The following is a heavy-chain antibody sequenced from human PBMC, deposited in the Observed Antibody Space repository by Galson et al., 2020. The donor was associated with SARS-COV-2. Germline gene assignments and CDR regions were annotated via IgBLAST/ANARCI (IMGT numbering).Heavy chain of an antibody. CDR2: IYYSGST. D-gene: IGHD1-26*01. CDR1: GGTSGYY. CDR3: ARQETLGYSDTWDWYCDF. J-gene: IGHJ2*01. V-gene: IGHV4-59*01. Sequence: ASETLSLTCPVSGGTSGYYWSWIRQPPGKGLERIGYIYYSGSTSYNPSLKSRATISIDTSKNQFSLTLSSLTAADTAVYYCARQETLGYSDTWDWYCDFWGRGTLVTVSS.